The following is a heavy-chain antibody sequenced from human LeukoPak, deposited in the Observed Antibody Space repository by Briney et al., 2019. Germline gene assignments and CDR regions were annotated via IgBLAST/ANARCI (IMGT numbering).Heavy chain of an antibody. V-gene: IGHV1-46*01. CDR1: GYTFTSYY. D-gene: IGHD1-26*01. Sequence: ASVNVSCKASGYTFTSYYMHWVRQAPGQGLEWMGIINPSGGSTSYAQKFQGRVTMTRDTSTSTVYMELSGLRSDDTAVYYCASSKWELLYWGQGTLVTVSS. CDR2: INPSGGST. J-gene: IGHJ4*02. CDR3: ASSKWELLY.